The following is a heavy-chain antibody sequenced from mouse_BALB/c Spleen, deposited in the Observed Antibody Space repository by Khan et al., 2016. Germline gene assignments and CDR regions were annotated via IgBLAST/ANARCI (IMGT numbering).Heavy chain of an antibody. CDR1: GFTFNTYA. V-gene: IGHV10-1*02. CDR3: VGFVYDC. J-gene: IGHJ4*01. Sequence: EVQLVETGGGLVQPKGSLKLSCAASGFTFNTYAMNWVRQAPGKGLEWVARIKSKSNNYATYYADSVKDRFTISRDDSQGMLYLRMNNLKTEDTAIDYRVGFVYDCWGQGASVTVSS. CDR2: IKSKSNNYAT.